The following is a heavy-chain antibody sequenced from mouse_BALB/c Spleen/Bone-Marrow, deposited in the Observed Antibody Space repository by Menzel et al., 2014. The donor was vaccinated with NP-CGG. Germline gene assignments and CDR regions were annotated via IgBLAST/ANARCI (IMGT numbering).Heavy chain of an antibody. V-gene: IGHV5-6-3*01. J-gene: IGHJ4*01. Sequence: EVKLVESGGGLVQPGGSLKLSCAASGFPFSSYGMSWVRQTPDKRLELVATINSNGGSTYYPGSVKGRFTISRDNAKNTLYLQMSSLKSEDSAMFYCARDRTYYYGMDYWGQGTSVTVSS. CDR2: INSNGGST. CDR1: GFPFSSYG. CDR3: ARDRTYYYGMDY.